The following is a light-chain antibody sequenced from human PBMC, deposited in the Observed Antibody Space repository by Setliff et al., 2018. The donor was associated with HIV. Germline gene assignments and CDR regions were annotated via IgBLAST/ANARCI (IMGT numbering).Light chain of an antibody. CDR3: SSYAITNTLH. J-gene: IGLJ1*01. V-gene: IGLV2-14*01. Sequence: QSALAQPASVSGSPGQSITISCTGTSRDVGGYNYVSWYQQHPGKAPKLIIYEVRTRPSGVSNRFSGSKSGNTASLTISGLQTEDEADYYCSSYAITNTLHFGTGTKVTVL. CDR1: SRDVGGYNY. CDR2: EVR.